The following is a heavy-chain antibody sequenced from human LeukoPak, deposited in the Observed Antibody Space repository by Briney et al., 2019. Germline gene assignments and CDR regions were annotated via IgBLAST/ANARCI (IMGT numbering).Heavy chain of an antibody. J-gene: IGHJ6*04. D-gene: IGHD3-10*01. CDR1: RYTFTSYY. CDR3: AREGLLLWFGELLDYYYGMDV. CDR2: INPSGGST. V-gene: IGHV1-46*01. Sequence: ASLNVSCKASRYTFTSYYMHWVRQAPGQGLEWMGIINPSGGSTSYAQKFQGRVTMTRDTSTSTVYMELSSLRSEDTAVYYCAREGLLLWFGELLDYYYGMDVWGKGTTVTVSS.